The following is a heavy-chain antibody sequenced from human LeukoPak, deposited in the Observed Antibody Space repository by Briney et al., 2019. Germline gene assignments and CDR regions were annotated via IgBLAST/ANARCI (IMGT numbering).Heavy chain of an antibody. CDR3: ARDAGYMDV. V-gene: IGHV4-34*09. CDR2: IYYSGST. J-gene: IGHJ6*03. CDR1: GGSFSGYY. Sequence: SETLSLTCAVYGGSFSGYYWSWIRQPPGKGLEWIGYIYYSGSTYYNPSLKSRVTISVDTSKNQFSLKLSSVTAADTAVYYCARDAGYMDVWGKGTTVTVSS.